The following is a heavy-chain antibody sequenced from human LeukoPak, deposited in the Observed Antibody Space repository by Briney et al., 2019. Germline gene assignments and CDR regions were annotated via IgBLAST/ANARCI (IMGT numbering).Heavy chain of an antibody. CDR2: ISTSSSYI. J-gene: IGHJ4*02. D-gene: IGHD2-15*01. CDR1: GFSLSSDS. CDR3: ARGTSGAFDY. Sequence: GGSLRLSCAASGFSLSSDSMNWVRQAPEKGLEWVSSISTSSSYIYYTDSVKGPFSISRDTATNSLYLQMYCLRAEATVVYYCARGTSGAFDYWGQGTLVTVSS. V-gene: IGHV3-21*01.